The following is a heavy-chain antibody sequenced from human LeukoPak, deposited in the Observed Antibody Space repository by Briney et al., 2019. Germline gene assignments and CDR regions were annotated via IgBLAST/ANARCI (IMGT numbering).Heavy chain of an antibody. CDR3: ARAYHGSGSFSLLFDP. CDR2: IYYSGIT. V-gene: IGHV4-59*01. D-gene: IGHD3-10*01. CDR1: GGSISSNY. Sequence: SETLSLTCTVSGGSISSNYWSWVRQPPGKGLEWIGYIYYSGITNNNPSLTSRVTISVDTSKNQFSLKLSSVTAADTAVYYCARAYHGSGSFSLLFDPWGQGTLVTVSS. J-gene: IGHJ5*02.